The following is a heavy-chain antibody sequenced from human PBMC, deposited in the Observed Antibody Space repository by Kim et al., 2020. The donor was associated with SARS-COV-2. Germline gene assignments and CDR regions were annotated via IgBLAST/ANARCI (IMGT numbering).Heavy chain of an antibody. CDR3: ARIRIAAATFDP. J-gene: IGHJ5*02. V-gene: IGHV3-7*03. D-gene: IGHD6-13*01. Sequence: YYVDSVKGRFTISRDNAKNSLYLQMNSLRAEDTAVYYCARIRIAAATFDPWGQGTLVTVSS.